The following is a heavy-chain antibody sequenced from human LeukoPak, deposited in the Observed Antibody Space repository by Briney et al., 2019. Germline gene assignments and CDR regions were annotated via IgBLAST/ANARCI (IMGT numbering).Heavy chain of an antibody. V-gene: IGHV4-59*06. CDR3: ARDGRYGSGSYYDY. J-gene: IGHJ4*02. CDR2: IYYSGST. Sequence: SETLSLTCTVSGDSISSYYWSWIRQHPGKGLEWIGYIYYSGSTYYNPSLKSRVTISVDTSKNQFSLKLSSVTAADTAVYYRARDGRYGSGSYYDYWGQGTLVTVSS. D-gene: IGHD3-10*01. CDR1: GDSISSYY.